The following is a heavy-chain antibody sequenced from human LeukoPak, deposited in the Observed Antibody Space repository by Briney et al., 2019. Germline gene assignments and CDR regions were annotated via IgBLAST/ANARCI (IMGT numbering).Heavy chain of an antibody. CDR2: IIPILGTA. J-gene: IGHJ6*03. V-gene: IGHV1-69*10. D-gene: IGHD3-3*01. Sequence: SVKVSCKASGGTFSSYAISWVRQAPGQGLEWMGGIIPILGTANYAQKFQGRVTITADKSTSTAYMELSSLRSEDTAVYYCARVGYYDFWSGPSVPFYYYYYMDVWGKGTTVTVSS. CDR1: GGTFSSYA. CDR3: ARVGYYDFWSGPSVPFYYYYYMDV.